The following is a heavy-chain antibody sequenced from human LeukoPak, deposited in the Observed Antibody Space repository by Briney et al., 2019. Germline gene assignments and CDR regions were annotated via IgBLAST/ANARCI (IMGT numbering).Heavy chain of an antibody. J-gene: IGHJ5*02. CDR2: IHYTGAA. V-gene: IGHV4-59*01. Sequence: SETLSLTCTVSGGSISGSFWSWIRQSPGEGLEFIGYIHYTGAASYKPSLNSRVSMSVDTSKNQFSLKLNSVTAADTAVYYCTKFATETVPNWIDPWGQGILVTVSS. CDR3: TKFATETVPNWIDP. CDR1: GGSISGSF. D-gene: IGHD4-11*01.